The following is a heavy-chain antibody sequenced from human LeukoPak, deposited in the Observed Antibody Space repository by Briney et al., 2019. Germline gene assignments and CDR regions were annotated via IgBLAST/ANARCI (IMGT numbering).Heavy chain of an antibody. Sequence: PSETLSLTCTVSGGSISSGDYYWSWIRQPPGKGLEWIGYIYYSGSTYYNPSLKSRVTISVDTSKNQFSLKLSSVTATDTAVYYCARDLLNEGNHLDYWGQGTLVTVSS. CDR1: GGSISSGDYY. J-gene: IGHJ4*02. D-gene: IGHD4-23*01. CDR2: IYYSGST. CDR3: ARDLLNEGNHLDY. V-gene: IGHV4-30-4*01.